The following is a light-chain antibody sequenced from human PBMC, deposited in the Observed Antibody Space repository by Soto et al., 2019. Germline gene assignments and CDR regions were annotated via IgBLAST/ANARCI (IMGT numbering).Light chain of an antibody. CDR2: GAS. Sequence: IVLTQSPGTLSLSPGERATLSCRASQSVSGSYLAWHQQKPGQAPRLLIYGASSRATGIPDRFTGSGSGTDFTLTISRLEPEDFAVYYCQQYGSTPTFGQGS. J-gene: IGKJ1*01. CDR1: QSVSGSY. CDR3: QQYGSTPT. V-gene: IGKV3-20*01.